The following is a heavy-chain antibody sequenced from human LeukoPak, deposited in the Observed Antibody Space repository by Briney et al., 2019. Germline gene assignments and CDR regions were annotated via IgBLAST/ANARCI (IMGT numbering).Heavy chain of an antibody. CDR2: ISYDGSNK. V-gene: IGHV3-30*18. J-gene: IGHJ4*02. D-gene: IGHD3-10*01. CDR1: GFTFSSYG. Sequence: PGRSLRLSCAASGFTFSSYGMHWVRQAPGKGLEWVAVISYDGSNKYYADSVKGRFTISRDNSKNTLYLQMNSLRAEDTAVYYCAKDLYTMVRGVHGGDYRGQGTLVTVSS. CDR3: AKDLYTMVRGVHGGDY.